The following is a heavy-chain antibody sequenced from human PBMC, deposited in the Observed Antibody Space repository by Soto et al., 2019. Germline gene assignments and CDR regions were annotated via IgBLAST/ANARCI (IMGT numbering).Heavy chain of an antibody. CDR2: IIPLFGTT. CDR3: ATNNRASYHFDY. Sequence: SVKVSCKAFGGTFSSYAISWVRQAPGQGLEWMGGIIPLFGTTNYAPKFQGRVAITADERARTAYMDLSSLKSEDTAVYYCATNNRASYHFDYWGQGTLVTASS. J-gene: IGHJ4*02. V-gene: IGHV1-69*13. CDR1: GGTFSSYA. D-gene: IGHD3-16*02.